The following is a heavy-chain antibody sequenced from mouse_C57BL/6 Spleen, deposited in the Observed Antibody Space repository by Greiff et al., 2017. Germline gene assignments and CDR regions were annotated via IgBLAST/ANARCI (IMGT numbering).Heavy chain of an antibody. Sequence: QVQLQQPGAELVMPGASVKLSCKASGYTFTSYWMHWVKQRPGQGLEWIGEIDPSDSYTNYNQKFKGKSTLTVDKSSSTAYMQLSSLTSEDSAVYYCARGGGTGYYYAMDCWGKGASVTVSS. J-gene: IGHJ4*01. V-gene: IGHV1-69*01. CDR1: GYTFTSYW. D-gene: IGHD4-1*01. CDR3: ARGGGTGYYYAMDC. CDR2: IDPSDSYT.